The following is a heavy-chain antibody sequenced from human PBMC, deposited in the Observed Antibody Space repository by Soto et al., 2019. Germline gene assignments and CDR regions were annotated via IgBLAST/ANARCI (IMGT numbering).Heavy chain of an antibody. Sequence: QVQLVQSGAEVKMPGSSVKVSCKASGGTLSSYTFSWVRQAPGQGLEWMGRIIPNLGITNYAQKFQGRITIIVDKSTSTAYMELSSLRSEDTAVYYCARDKGYCSGASCPDFDYWGQGTLVTVSS. CDR2: IIPNLGIT. CDR3: ARDKGYCSGASCPDFDY. J-gene: IGHJ4*02. CDR1: GGTLSSYT. V-gene: IGHV1-69*08. D-gene: IGHD2-15*01.